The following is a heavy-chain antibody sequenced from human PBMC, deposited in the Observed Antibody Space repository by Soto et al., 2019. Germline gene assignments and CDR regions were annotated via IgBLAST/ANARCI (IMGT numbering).Heavy chain of an antibody. CDR2: IIPIFGTA. CDR1: GGTFSNYA. Sequence: GASVKVSCKASGGTFSNYAISWVRQAPGHGLEWMGGIIPIFGTANYAPKFQGRVTITADESTTTAYMELSSLRSEDTAVYYCARDGVTYYCSTARYSCNNWGQGTLVTVSS. J-gene: IGHJ4*02. D-gene: IGHD2-2*01. V-gene: IGHV1-69*13. CDR3: ARDGVTYYCSTARYSCNN.